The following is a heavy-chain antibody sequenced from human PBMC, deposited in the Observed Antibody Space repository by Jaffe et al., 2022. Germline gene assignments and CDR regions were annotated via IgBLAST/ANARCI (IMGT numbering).Heavy chain of an antibody. J-gene: IGHJ6*04. Sequence: QVQLQESGPGLVKPSETLSLTCTVSGGSISSYYWSWIRQPPGKGLEWIGYIYYSGSTNYNPSLKSRVTISVDTSKNQFSLKLSSVTAADTAVYYCARAGITIFGVALDVWGKGTTVTVSS. V-gene: IGHV4-59*01. D-gene: IGHD3-3*01. CDR2: IYYSGST. CDR1: GGSISSYY. CDR3: ARAGITIFGVALDV.